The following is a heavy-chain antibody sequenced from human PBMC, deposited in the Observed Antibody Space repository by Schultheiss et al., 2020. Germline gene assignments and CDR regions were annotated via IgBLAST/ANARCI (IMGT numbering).Heavy chain of an antibody. Sequence: ASVKVSGKASGGTFSSYTISWVRQAPGQGLEWMGWISAYNGNTNYAQKLQGRVTMTTDTSTSTAYMELRSLRSDDTAVYYCARDGIVGQLADYYYYGMDVWGQGTTVTVSS. CDR3: ARDGIVGQLADYYYYGMDV. V-gene: IGHV1-18*01. D-gene: IGHD1-26*01. J-gene: IGHJ6*02. CDR1: GGTFSSYT. CDR2: ISAYNGNT.